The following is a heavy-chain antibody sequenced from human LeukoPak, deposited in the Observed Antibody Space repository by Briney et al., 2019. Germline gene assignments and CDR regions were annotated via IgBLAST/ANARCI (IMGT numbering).Heavy chain of an antibody. V-gene: IGHV3-11*01. CDR2: ISRSGSTK. CDR1: GFTFSDCN. Sequence: GGSLRLSCAASGFTFSDCNMRWIRQAPGKGLEWVSSISRSGSTKYYADSVKGRFTISRDNAKNSLFLQMNSLRAEDTAVYYCAKGLRYFDWLLMPASFDYWGQGTLVTVSS. J-gene: IGHJ4*02. CDR3: AKGLRYFDWLLMPASFDY. D-gene: IGHD3-9*01.